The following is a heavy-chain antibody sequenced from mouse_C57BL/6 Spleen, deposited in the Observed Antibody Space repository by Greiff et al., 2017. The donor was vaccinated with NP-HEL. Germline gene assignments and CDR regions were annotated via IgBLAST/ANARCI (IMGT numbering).Heavy chain of an antibody. D-gene: IGHD2-2*01. J-gene: IGHJ4*01. Sequence: VQLQQSGPELVKPGASVKISCKASGYAFSSSWMNWVQQRPGKGLEWIGRIYPGGGDTNYTGKFKGKVTLTADKSSSTAYLQLSSLTSADSAVYFCARGGWLRRPDAMDYWGQGTSVTVSS. CDR1: GYAFSSSW. CDR3: ARGGWLRRPDAMDY. V-gene: IGHV1-82*01. CDR2: IYPGGGDT.